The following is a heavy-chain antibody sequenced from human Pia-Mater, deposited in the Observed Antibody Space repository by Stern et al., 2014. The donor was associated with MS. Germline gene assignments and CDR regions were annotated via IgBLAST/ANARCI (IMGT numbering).Heavy chain of an antibody. V-gene: IGHV2-5*08. J-gene: IGHJ4*02. CDR3: VHDEGH. CDR1: GLSHNSSGVG. Sequence: QVTLMESGPPLVTPTQTLTLTCTLSGLSHNSSGVGVSWIRQPPGKALEWLALVFWDHAKPSSPSLQAILTLTNDTSKAPVIPSMTNMDPVDTGTYYWVHDEGHWGRGTLVTVSS. CDR2: VFWDHAK.